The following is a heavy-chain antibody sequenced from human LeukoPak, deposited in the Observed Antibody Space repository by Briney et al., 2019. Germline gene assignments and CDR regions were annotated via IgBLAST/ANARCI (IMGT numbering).Heavy chain of an antibody. Sequence: SETLSLTCAVYGGSFSGYYWSWIRQPPGKGLEWIGEINHSGSTNYNPSLKSRVTISVDTSKNQFSLKLSSVTAADTAVYYCARFGDGSGSYRKIDYWGQGTLVTVSS. CDR2: INHSGST. CDR1: GGSFSGYY. CDR3: ARFGDGSGSYRKIDY. V-gene: IGHV4-34*09. J-gene: IGHJ4*02. D-gene: IGHD3-10*01.